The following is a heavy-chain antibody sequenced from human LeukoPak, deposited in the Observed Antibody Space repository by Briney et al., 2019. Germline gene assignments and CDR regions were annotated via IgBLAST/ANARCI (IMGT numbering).Heavy chain of an antibody. V-gene: IGHV1-2*02. D-gene: IGHD5-18*01. Sequence: ASVKVSCKASGYTFTGCYMHWVRQAPGQGLEWMGWINPNSGGTNYAQKFQGRVTMTRDTSISTAYMELSRLRSDDTAVYYCARDNTELMWIQPYFDYWGQGTLVTVSS. CDR3: ARDNTELMWIQPYFDY. CDR2: INPNSGGT. J-gene: IGHJ4*02. CDR1: GYTFTGCY.